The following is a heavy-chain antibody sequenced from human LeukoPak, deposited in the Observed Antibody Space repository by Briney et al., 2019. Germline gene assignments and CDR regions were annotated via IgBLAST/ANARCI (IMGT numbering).Heavy chain of an antibody. CDR3: AKDFRGYGGNFFDY. V-gene: IGHV3-30*04. J-gene: IGHJ4*02. CDR1: GFTFSSYA. CDR2: ISYDGSNN. Sequence: GRSLRLSCAASGFTFSSYAMHWVRQAPGKGLEWVAAISYDGSNNYYADSMKGRFTISRDNSKNTLFLQMNSLRGEDTAVYYCAKDFRGYGGNFFDYWGQGTLVAVSS. D-gene: IGHD4-23*01.